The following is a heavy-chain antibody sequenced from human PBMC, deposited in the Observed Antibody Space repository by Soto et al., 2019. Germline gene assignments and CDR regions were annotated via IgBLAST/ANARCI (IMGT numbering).Heavy chain of an antibody. D-gene: IGHD3-10*01. CDR3: ARALRYYGSGSYYNYYYGMDV. CDR2: IYHSGST. Sequence: SETLSLTCAVYGGSFSDYSWTWIRQPPGKGLEWIGEIYHSGSTYYNPSLKSRVTISVDRSKNQFSLKLSSVTAADTAVYYCARALRYYGSGSYYNYYYGMDVWGQGTTVTVSS. V-gene: IGHV4-34*01. J-gene: IGHJ6*02. CDR1: GGSFSDYS.